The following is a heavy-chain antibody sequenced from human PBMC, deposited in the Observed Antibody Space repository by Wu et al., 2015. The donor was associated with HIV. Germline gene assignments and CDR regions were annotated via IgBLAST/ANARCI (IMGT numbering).Heavy chain of an antibody. Sequence: VQLLQSGADMKKPGTTVKVSCRISGFSFIDYYISWVQQVPGKGPEWMGFVDPENGQTMFAEKFEDRVTLTADRSTDTAYMELRHLTPEDTAIYYCATSLEVSGFDYWGQGTLVTVSS. CDR1: GFSFIDYY. CDR2: VDPENGQT. V-gene: IGHV1-69-2*01. CDR3: ATSLEVSGFDY. D-gene: IGHD3-16*01. J-gene: IGHJ4*02.